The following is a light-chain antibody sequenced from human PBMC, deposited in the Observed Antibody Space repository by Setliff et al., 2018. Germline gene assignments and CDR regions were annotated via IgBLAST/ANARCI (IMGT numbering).Light chain of an antibody. CDR2: KNN. J-gene: IGLJ1*01. CDR1: SSNIGSHS. CDR3: ATWDDSLNGYV. Sequence: QSALTQPPSASGTPGQRVTISCSGSSSNIGSHSVNWYQQFPGMAPTLLINKNNQRSPGVPDRFSGSKSGTSASLAISGLQSEDEADYHCATWDDSLNGYVFATGTKVTVL. V-gene: IGLV1-44*01.